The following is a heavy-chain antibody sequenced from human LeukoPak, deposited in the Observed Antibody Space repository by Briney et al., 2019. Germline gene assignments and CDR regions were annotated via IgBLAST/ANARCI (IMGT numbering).Heavy chain of an antibody. CDR1: GYTFTGYY. J-gene: IGHJ4*02. Sequence: GASVKVSCKASGYTFTGYYMHWVRQSPGQGLEWMGWINPNSGGTNYAQKFQGRVTITMDTSINTAYMELSSLRSEDTAVYYCASAEQWPNSFDYWGQGTLITVSS. D-gene: IGHD6-19*01. CDR2: INPNSGGT. CDR3: ASAEQWPNSFDY. V-gene: IGHV1-2*02.